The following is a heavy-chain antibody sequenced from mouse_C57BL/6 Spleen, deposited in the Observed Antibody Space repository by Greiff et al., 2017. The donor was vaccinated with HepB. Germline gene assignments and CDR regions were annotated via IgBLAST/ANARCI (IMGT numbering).Heavy chain of an antibody. Sequence: VQLQQPGAELVMPGASVKLSCKASGYTFTSYWMHWVKQRHGQGLEWIGEIDPSDSYTNYNQKFKGKSTLTVDKSSSRAYMQLSSLTSEDSAVYYCATKTAQATFAYWGQGTLVTVSA. CDR1: GYTFTSYW. V-gene: IGHV1-69*01. D-gene: IGHD3-2*02. CDR3: ATKTAQATFAY. J-gene: IGHJ3*01. CDR2: IDPSDSYT.